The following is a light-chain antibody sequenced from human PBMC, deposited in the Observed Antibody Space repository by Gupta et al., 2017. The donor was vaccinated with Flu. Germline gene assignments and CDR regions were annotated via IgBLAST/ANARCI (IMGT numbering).Light chain of an antibody. CDR1: QSISSW. V-gene: IGKV1-5*03. Sequence: DIQMTQSPSTLSASVGDRVTITCRASQSISSWLAWYQQKPGKPPKLLIYMASTLETGVPSRFDGSGSGTEFTLTISRLQPDDFATYYCQKDDRSSWTFGQGTKVEIK. CDR3: QKDDRSSWT. J-gene: IGKJ1*01. CDR2: MAS.